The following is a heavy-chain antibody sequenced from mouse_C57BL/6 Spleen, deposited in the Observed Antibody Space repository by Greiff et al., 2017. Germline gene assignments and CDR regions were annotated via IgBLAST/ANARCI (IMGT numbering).Heavy chain of an antibody. CDR3: ARENWGGFDY. CDR1: GFTFSDFY. J-gene: IGHJ2*01. CDR2: SRNKANDYTT. D-gene: IGHD4-1*01. V-gene: IGHV7-1*01. Sequence: EVKLVESGGGLVQSGRSLRLSCATSGFTFSDFYMEWVRQAPGKGLEWIAASRNKANDYTTEYSASVKGRFIVSRDTSQSILYLQMNALRAEDTAIYYCARENWGGFDYWGQGTTLTVSS.